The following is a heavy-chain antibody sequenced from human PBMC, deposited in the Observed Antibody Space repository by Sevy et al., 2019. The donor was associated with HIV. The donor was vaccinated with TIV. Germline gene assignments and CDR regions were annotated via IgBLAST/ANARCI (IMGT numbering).Heavy chain of an antibody. CDR1: GFTVSNKF. D-gene: IGHD3-3*01. Sequence: GGLRLSCAASGFTVSNKFMNWVRQAPGKGVEWVSVIYSDGNTYYADSVKGRFTISRDNSKNTVHLQMNSLRTEDTAVYYCAKGLILELSWYGMDVWGQGTTVTVSS. J-gene: IGHJ6*02. CDR3: AKGLILELSWYGMDV. CDR2: IYSDGNT. V-gene: IGHV3-53*01.